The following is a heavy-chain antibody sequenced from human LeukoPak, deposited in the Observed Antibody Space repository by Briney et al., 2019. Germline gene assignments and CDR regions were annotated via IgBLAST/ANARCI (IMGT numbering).Heavy chain of an antibody. CDR1: GFTFSSYE. CDR2: IRYDGSNK. Sequence: GGSLRLSCAASGFTFSSYEMNWVRQAPGKGLEWVAFIRYDGSNKYYADSVKGRFTISRDNSKNTLYLQMNSLRAEDTAVYYCAKDLWFGEGPPWGQGTMVTVSS. CDR3: AKDLWFGEGPP. D-gene: IGHD3-10*01. J-gene: IGHJ3*01. V-gene: IGHV3-30*02.